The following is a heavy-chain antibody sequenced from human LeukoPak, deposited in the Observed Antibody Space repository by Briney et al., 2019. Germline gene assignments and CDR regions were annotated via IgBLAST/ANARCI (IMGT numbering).Heavy chain of an antibody. D-gene: IGHD6-19*01. J-gene: IGHJ3*02. Sequence: PSETLSLTCTVSGGSISSYYWSWIRQPPGKGLEWIGYIYYSGSTNYNPSLKSRVTISVDTSKNQFSLKLSSVTAADTAVYYCARGDGSGWYSRALDIWGQGTMVTVSS. CDR1: GGSISSYY. V-gene: IGHV4-59*12. CDR2: IYYSGST. CDR3: ARGDGSGWYSRALDI.